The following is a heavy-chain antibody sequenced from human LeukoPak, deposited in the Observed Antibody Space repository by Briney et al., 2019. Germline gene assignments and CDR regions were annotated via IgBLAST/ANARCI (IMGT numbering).Heavy chain of an antibody. V-gene: IGHV3-48*04. Sequence: QAGGSLRLSCAASGFTFSRDSMNWVRQAPGKGLEWVSYINGGGSPIFYADSVRGRFTISRDNAKNTLYLQMNSLRAEDTAVYYCAKEKKNYYDSSGYPGYDHWGQGTLVTVSS. D-gene: IGHD3-22*01. J-gene: IGHJ4*02. CDR1: GFTFSRDS. CDR3: AKEKKNYYDSSGYPGYDH. CDR2: INGGGSPI.